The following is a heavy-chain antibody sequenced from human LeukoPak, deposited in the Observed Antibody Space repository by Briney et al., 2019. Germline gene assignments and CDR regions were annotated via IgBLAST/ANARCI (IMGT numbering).Heavy chain of an antibody. Sequence: GSSVKVSCKASGGTFSSYAISWVRQAPGQGLEWMGGIIPIFGTANYAQKFQGRVTITADESTSTAYMELSSLGSEDTAVYYCVTALVGYASGWPEGWGQGTLVTVSS. J-gene: IGHJ4*02. CDR3: VTALVGYASGWPEG. CDR1: GGTFSSYA. D-gene: IGHD6-19*01. V-gene: IGHV1-69*01. CDR2: IIPIFGTA.